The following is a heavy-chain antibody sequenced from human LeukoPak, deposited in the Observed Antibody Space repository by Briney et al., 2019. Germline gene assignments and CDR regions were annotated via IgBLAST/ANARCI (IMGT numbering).Heavy chain of an antibody. CDR3: ARGTWNPALLDS. Sequence: GGSLRLSCVVTGFNVSNTYMSWVRQAPGKGLEWVSVIYSGGRTYYADSVKGRFTMSRDNSKNTLHFQMNSLTAEDTAVYFCARGTWNPALLDSWGQGTLVTVSS. CDR2: IYSGGRT. D-gene: IGHD1-1*01. J-gene: IGHJ4*02. V-gene: IGHV3-53*01. CDR1: GFNVSNTY.